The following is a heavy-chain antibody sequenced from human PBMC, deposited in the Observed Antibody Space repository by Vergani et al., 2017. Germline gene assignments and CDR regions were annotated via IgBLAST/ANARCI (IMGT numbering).Heavy chain of an antibody. CDR2: IYYSGST. CDR1: GGSISSYY. V-gene: IGHV4-59*08. J-gene: IGHJ3*02. CDR3: ARHVTGYGDLDAFDI. D-gene: IGHD4-17*01. Sequence: QVQLQESGPGLVKPSETLSLTCTVSGGSISSYYWSWIRQPPGKGLEWIGYIYYSGSTNYNPSLKSRVTISVDTSKNQFSLKLSAVTAADTAVYYCARHVTGYGDLDAFDIWGQGTMVTVSS.